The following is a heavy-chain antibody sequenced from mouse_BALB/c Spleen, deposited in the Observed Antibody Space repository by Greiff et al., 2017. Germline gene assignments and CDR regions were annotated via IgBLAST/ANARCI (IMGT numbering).Heavy chain of an antibody. CDR3: ARQGYDYDWFAY. J-gene: IGHJ3*01. V-gene: IGHV5-9-3*01. Sequence: EVKLMESGGGLVKPGGSLKLSCAASGFTFSSYAMSWVRQTPEKRLEWVATISSGGSYTYYPDSVKGRFTISRDNAKNTLYLQMSSLRSEDTAMYYCARQGYDYDWFAYWGQGTLVTVSA. D-gene: IGHD2-4*01. CDR2: ISSGGSYT. CDR1: GFTFSSYA.